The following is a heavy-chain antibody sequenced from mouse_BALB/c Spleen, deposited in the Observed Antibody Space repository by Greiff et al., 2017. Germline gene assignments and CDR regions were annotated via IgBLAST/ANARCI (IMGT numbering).Heavy chain of an antibody. CDR1: GSSFPSVYP. D-gene: IGHD2-14*01. CDR2: ISYSGST. Sequence: ESGPALVKPSHSLSLTCPFTGSSFPSVYPWNWIRQFPGNKLEWMAYISYSGSTSYNPSLKSRIPITRATSKNQFFLQLNSVTTEDTATYYCARLRYDYLGYGGQGTTLTVSS. J-gene: IGHJ2*01. CDR3: ARLRYDYLGY. V-gene: IGHV3-2*02.